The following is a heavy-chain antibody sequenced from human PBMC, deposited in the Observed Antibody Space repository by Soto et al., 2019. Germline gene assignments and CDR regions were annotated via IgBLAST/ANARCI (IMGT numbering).Heavy chain of an antibody. CDR1: GFTFSSYG. CDR3: AADYGSGSYSFDY. D-gene: IGHD3-10*01. CDR2: IWYDGSNK. Sequence: QVQLVESGGGVVQPGRSLRLSCAASGFTFSSYGMHWVRQAPGKGLEWVAVIWYDGSNKYYADSVKGRFTISRDNSKNTLYLQMNSLRAKDTAVYYCAADYGSGSYSFDYWGQGTLVTVSS. J-gene: IGHJ4*02. V-gene: IGHV3-33*01.